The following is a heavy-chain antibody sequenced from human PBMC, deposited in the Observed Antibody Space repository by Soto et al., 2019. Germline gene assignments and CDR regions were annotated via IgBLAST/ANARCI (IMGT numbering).Heavy chain of an antibody. CDR2: INHSGST. J-gene: IGHJ4*02. D-gene: IGHD3-3*01. Sequence: PSETLSLTCAVYGGPFSSYYGSWIRQPPGKGLEWIGEINHSGSTNYNPSLKSRITMSVDRSKNQFSLKLSSVTAADTAVYYCATNPITIFGVVMGYYFDNWGQGTLVT. CDR1: GGPFSSYY. CDR3: ATNPITIFGVVMGYYFDN. V-gene: IGHV4-34*01.